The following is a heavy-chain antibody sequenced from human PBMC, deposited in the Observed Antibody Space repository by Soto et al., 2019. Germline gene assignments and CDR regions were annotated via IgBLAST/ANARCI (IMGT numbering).Heavy chain of an antibody. CDR2: IYPGDSDT. CDR1: VYSFTRYW. V-gene: IGHV5-51*01. CDR3: ARRASYRGSHWRQYLLDP. D-gene: IGHD1-26*01. J-gene: IGHJ5*02. Sequence: GESHNIACTASVYSFTRYWIGWVRQMPGKGLEWMGIIYPGDSDTRYSPSFQGQVTISADKSISTAYLQWTSLKASDTAMYYCARRASYRGSHWRQYLLDPWGQETLSSLS.